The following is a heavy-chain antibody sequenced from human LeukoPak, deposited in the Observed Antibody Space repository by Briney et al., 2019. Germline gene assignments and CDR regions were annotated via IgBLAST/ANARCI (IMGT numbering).Heavy chain of an antibody. J-gene: IGHJ4*02. CDR1: GGSISSYY. D-gene: IGHD2-2*01. CDR2: IYTSGST. V-gene: IGHV4-4*07. Sequence: KTSETLSLTCTISGGSISSYYWSWIRQPAGKGLEWIGRIYTSGSTNYNPSLKSRVTMSVDTSKNQFSLKLSSVTAADTAVYYCARGPQYCSSTSCPWFDYWGQGTLVTVSS. CDR3: ARGPQYCSSTSCPWFDY.